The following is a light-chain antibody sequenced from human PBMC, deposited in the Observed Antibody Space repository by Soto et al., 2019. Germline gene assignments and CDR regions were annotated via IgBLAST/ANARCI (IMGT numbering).Light chain of an antibody. CDR3: CSYAGTYTFYV. CDR1: SSDVGGYDY. V-gene: IGLV2-11*01. CDR2: DVT. J-gene: IGLJ1*01. Sequence: QSALTQPRSVSGSPGQSVTLSCTGTSSDVGGYDYVSWYQQHPGKAPKLMIYDVTKRPSGVPDRFSGSRSGNTASLTISGLQAEDDADYYCCSYAGTYTFYVFGTGTKLTVL.